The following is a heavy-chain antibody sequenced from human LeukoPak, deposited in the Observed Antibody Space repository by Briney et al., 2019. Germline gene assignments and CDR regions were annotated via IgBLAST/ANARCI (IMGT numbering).Heavy chain of an antibody. V-gene: IGHV3-21*01. CDR2: ISSTGGSI. CDR1: GFTFNTYT. D-gene: IGHD3-3*01. Sequence: PGESLSLSCAASGFTFNTYTMKWVRQAPGKGLEWVSSISSTGGSIYYADSVKGRFTVSRDNPKNSLYLQMDSLRAEDTALYYCARENQDRWYYDFWGEGTLVTVSS. CDR3: ARENQDRWYYDF. J-gene: IGHJ4*02.